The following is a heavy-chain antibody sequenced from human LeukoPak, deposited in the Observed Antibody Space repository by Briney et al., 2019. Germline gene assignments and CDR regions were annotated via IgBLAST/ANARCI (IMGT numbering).Heavy chain of an antibody. J-gene: IGHJ4*02. V-gene: IGHV3-15*01. CDR1: GFTFTNAW. CDR3: TTDAGYNSRWYNW. CDR2: IKSKSDGGTI. Sequence: GGSLRLSCAASGFTFTNAWMSWVRQAPGKGLEWVGRIKSKSDGGTIEYGAPVKGGFTISRDDSKNTLYLQMNSLKAEDTAVYYCTTDAGYNSRWYNWWGQGTLVTVSS. D-gene: IGHD6-13*01.